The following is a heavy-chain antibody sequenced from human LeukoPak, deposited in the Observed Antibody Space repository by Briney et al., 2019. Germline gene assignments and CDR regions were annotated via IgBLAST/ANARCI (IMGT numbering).Heavy chain of an antibody. CDR3: ATPLYYGDNAFDI. V-gene: IGHV3-53*01. Sequence: QPGGSLRLSCAASGFTVSSNYMSWVRQAPGKGLEWVSVIYSGGSTYYADSVKGRFTISKDNSKNTLYLQMNSLRAEDTAVYYCATPLYYGDNAFDIWGQGTMVTVSS. D-gene: IGHD4-17*01. CDR2: IYSGGST. CDR1: GFTVSSNY. J-gene: IGHJ3*02.